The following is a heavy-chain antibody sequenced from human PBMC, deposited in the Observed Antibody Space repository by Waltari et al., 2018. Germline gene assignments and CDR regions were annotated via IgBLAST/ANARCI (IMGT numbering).Heavy chain of an antibody. V-gene: IGHV4-30-2*01. CDR2: IYHSGST. Sequence: QLQLQESGSGLVKPSQTLSLTCAVSGGSISSGGYSWSWIRQPPGKGLEWIGYIYHSGSTYYNPSLKSRVTISVDRSKNQFSLKLSSVTAADTAVYYCVRGGPGGDFWSGYPFFDYWGQGTLVTVSS. J-gene: IGHJ4*02. D-gene: IGHD3-3*01. CDR1: GGSISSGGYS. CDR3: VRGGPGGDFWSGYPFFDY.